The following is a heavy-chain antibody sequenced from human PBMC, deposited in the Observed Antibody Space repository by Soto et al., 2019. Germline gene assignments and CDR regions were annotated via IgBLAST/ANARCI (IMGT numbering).Heavy chain of an antibody. CDR3: ARVDIVTTTWFDP. Sequence: QVQLQQWGAGLLKPSETLSLTCAVYGGSFSGYYWSWIRQPPGKGLEWIGEINHRGYTTYNPSLKSRGTISVDTSKNQFSLKLSSVTAADTAVYYCARVDIVTTTWFDPWGQGTPVTVSS. CDR1: GGSFSGYY. V-gene: IGHV4-34*01. J-gene: IGHJ5*02. D-gene: IGHD5-12*01. CDR2: INHRGYT.